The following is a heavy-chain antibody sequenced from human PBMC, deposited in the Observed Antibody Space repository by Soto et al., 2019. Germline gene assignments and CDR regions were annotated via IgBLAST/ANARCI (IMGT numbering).Heavy chain of an antibody. D-gene: IGHD3-22*01. V-gene: IGHV1-24*01. J-gene: IGHJ4*02. Sequence: GASVKVSCKVSGYTLTELSMHWVRQAPGKGLEWMGGFDPEDGETIYAQKFQGRVTITADESTSTAYMELSSLRSEDTAVYYCARPPLTDYYDSSGPLGYWGQGTLVTVSS. CDR2: FDPEDGET. CDR1: GYTLTELS. CDR3: ARPPLTDYYDSSGPLGY.